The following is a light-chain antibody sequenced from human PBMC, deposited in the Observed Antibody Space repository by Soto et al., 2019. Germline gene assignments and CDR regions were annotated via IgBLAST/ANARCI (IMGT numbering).Light chain of an antibody. Sequence: EIVLTQSPGTLSLSPGERGTLSCRASQNLGTLYLAWFQQKSGQAPRLLIYSASRRATGIPDRFTGRGSGTEFTLTINRVEAEDVAGYLCQQDAGSPRKVGQGTKVDFK. V-gene: IGKV3-20*01. CDR1: QNLGTLY. CDR3: QQDAGSPRK. J-gene: IGKJ1*01. CDR2: SAS.